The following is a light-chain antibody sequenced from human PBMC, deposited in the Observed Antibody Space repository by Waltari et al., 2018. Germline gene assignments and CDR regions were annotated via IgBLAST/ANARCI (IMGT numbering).Light chain of an antibody. Sequence: QSALTQPPSASGSPGQSVTISCTGTSSHVGGYNDVSWYQQHPGKAPKLMIYEVSKRPSGVPDRFSGSKSGNTASLTVSGLQAEDEADYYCSSYAGSNNPVVFGGGTKLTVL. V-gene: IGLV2-8*01. CDR2: EVS. J-gene: IGLJ2*01. CDR1: SSHVGGYND. CDR3: SSYAGSNNPVV.